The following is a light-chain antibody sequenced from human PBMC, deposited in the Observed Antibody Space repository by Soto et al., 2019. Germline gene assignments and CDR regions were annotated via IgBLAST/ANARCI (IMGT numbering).Light chain of an antibody. CDR1: ISDVGAYNY. CDR3: CSYEGSFTHSYV. Sequence: QSALTQPRSVSGSPGQSVTISCTGTISDVGAYNYVSWYRQHPGKAPKLIIYDVNKRPSGVPDRFSGSKSGNTASLTISGLQAEDEADYHCCSYEGSFTHSYVFGTGTKLTVL. CDR2: DVN. J-gene: IGLJ1*01. V-gene: IGLV2-11*01.